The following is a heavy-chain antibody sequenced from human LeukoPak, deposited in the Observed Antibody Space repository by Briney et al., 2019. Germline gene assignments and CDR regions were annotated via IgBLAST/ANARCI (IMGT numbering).Heavy chain of an antibody. D-gene: IGHD3-10*01. V-gene: IGHV3-48*03. Sequence: GGSLRLSCAASGFTFSSYEMNWVRQAPGKGLEWVSYISSSGSTIYYADSVKGRFTISRDNAKNSLYLQMNSLRAEDTALYYCAKDIADYYGSGSYSPFDYWGQGTLVTVSS. CDR2: ISSSGSTI. CDR1: GFTFSSYE. CDR3: AKDIADYYGSGSYSPFDY. J-gene: IGHJ4*02.